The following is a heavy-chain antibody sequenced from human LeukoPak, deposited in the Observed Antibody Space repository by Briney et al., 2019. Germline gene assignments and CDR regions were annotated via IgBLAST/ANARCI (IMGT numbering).Heavy chain of an antibody. Sequence: SETLSLTCTVSGGSISSYYWSWIRQPPGKGLEWIGYMYYSGSTNYNPSLKSRVTISVDTSKNQFSLKLSSVTAADTAMYYCASRDYIGRHFDYWGQGTLVTVSS. J-gene: IGHJ4*02. CDR1: GGSISSYY. D-gene: IGHD4-11*01. CDR3: ASRDYIGRHFDY. CDR2: MYYSGST. V-gene: IGHV4-59*01.